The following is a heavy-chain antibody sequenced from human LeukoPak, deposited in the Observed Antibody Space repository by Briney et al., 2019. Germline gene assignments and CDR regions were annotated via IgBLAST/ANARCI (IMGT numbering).Heavy chain of an antibody. CDR2: IYYSGST. J-gene: IGHJ3*02. D-gene: IGHD3-9*01. CDR1: GGSISSYY. V-gene: IGHV4-59*01. CDR3: ASNYDILTGYTPRDAFDI. Sequence: SETLSLTCTVSGGSISSYYWSWIRQPPGKGLEWIGYIYYSGSTNYNPSLKSRVTISVDTSKNQFSLKLSSVTAADTAVYYCASNYDILTGYTPRDAFDIWGQGTMVTVSS.